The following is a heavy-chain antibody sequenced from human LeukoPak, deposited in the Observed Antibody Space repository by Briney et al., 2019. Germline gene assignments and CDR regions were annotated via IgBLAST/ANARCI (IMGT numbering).Heavy chain of an antibody. V-gene: IGHV3-53*01. J-gene: IGHJ4*02. Sequence: GGSLRLSCAASGFTVGGNYMIWVRQTPGKRLEWVSLIYSGGNTYYTDSVKGRFTISRDNSENTLYLQMNSLRTEDTAVYYCARVADYYVSGHFDYWGQGTLVTVSS. CDR2: IYSGGNT. CDR1: GFTVGGNY. CDR3: ARVADYYVSGHFDY. D-gene: IGHD3-10*01.